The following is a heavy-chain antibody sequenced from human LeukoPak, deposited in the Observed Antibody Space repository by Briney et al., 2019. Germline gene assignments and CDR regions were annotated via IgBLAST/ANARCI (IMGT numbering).Heavy chain of an antibody. CDR1: GFTFDDYT. V-gene: IGHV3-43*01. J-gene: IGHJ4*02. Sequence: GGSLRLPCAASGFTFDDYTMHWVRQAPGKGLEGVSLISWDGGSTYYADSVKGRFTISRDNSKNSLYLQMNSLRTEDTALYYCAKDGAPYSGYGGFDYWGQGTLVTVSS. CDR2: ISWDGGST. CDR3: AKDGAPYSGYGGFDY. D-gene: IGHD5-12*01.